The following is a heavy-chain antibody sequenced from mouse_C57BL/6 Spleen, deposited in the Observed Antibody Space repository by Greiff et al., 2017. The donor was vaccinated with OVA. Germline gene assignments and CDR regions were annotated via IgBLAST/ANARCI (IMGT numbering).Heavy chain of an antibody. D-gene: IGHD1-1*01. CDR2: INPNNGGT. V-gene: IGHV1-26*01. J-gene: IGHJ3*01. CDR3: ARGGDFITTVEPFAY. CDR1: GYTFTDYY. Sequence: EVQLQQSGPELVKPGASVKISCKASGYTFTDYYMNWVKQSHGKSLEWIGDINPNNGGTSYNQKFKGKATLTVDKSSSTAYMELRSLTSEDSAVYYCARGGDFITTVEPFAYWGQGTLVTVSA.